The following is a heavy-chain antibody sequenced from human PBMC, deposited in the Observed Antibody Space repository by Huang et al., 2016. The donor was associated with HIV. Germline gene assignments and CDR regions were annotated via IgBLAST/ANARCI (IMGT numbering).Heavy chain of an antibody. D-gene: IGHD6-19*01. CDR1: GDTFTNSW. J-gene: IGHJ3*02. Sequence: QLVQSGAEVKKPGESLKISCKGSGDTFTNSWIGWVRQMPGKGLEWMGLIYPSDSDTKYRPSCQGQVTLAADKSISTTVLQGSSLKAADTAMYYCARRQWLRQTWGAFNIWGQGTMVIVSS. CDR2: IYPSDSDT. CDR3: ARRQWLRQTWGAFNI. V-gene: IGHV5-51*03.